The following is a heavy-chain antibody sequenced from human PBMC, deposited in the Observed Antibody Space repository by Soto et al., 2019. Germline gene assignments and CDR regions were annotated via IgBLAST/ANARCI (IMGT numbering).Heavy chain of an antibody. CDR2: IYVTGAV. D-gene: IGHD2-21*01. V-gene: IGHV4-31*03. Sequence: SETLSLTCSVSGAALNSGNYYWSWIRQAPGKGLEWIGHIYVTGAVDYNPSLRDRITISQDTSERQFSLNLRLVTAADTAVYYCARLRIATNNYKWFDPWGQGTLVTVSS. J-gene: IGHJ5*02. CDR3: ARLRIATNNYKWFDP. CDR1: GAALNSGNYY.